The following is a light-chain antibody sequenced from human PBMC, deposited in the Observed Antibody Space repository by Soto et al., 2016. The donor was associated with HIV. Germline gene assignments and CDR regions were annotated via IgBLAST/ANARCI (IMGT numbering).Light chain of an antibody. CDR3: NSRDSSGNHLV. CDR1: SLRSYY. V-gene: IGLV3-19*01. Sequence: VALGQTVRITCQGDSLRSYYANWYQQKPGQAPVLVIYGKNNRPSGIPDRFSGSSSGNTASLTITGAQAEDEADYYCNSRDSSGNHLVFGGGTKLTVL. J-gene: IGLJ2*01. CDR2: GKN.